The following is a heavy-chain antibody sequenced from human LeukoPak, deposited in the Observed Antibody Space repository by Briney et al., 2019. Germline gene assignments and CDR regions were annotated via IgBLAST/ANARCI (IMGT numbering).Heavy chain of an antibody. J-gene: IGHJ5*02. CDR1: GFTFGSYC. V-gene: IGHV3-21*01. CDR3: AREVIDFWSGYTINWFDP. Sequence: GGSLRLSCAASGFTFGSYCMNWVRQAPGKGLEWVSSINNSGSYINYADSVKGRFTISRDNAKNSLYLQMNSLRAEDTAVYYCAREVIDFWSGYTINWFDPWGQGTLVTVSP. CDR2: INNSGSYI. D-gene: IGHD3-3*01.